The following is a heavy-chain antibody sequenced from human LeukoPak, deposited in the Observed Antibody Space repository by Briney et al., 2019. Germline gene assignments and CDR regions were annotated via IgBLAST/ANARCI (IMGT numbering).Heavy chain of an antibody. CDR3: ARDGFDGYKLLDY. Sequence: GGSLRLSCAASGFTFSSYGMHWVRQARGKGLEGGGVIWYGGSNKYYADSVKGRFTISGDNSKNTLYLQIHSLRAEDTAVYYCARDGFDGYKLLDYWGQGTLVTVSS. D-gene: IGHD5-24*01. V-gene: IGHV3-33*01. J-gene: IGHJ4*02. CDR2: IWYGGSNK. CDR1: GFTFSSYG.